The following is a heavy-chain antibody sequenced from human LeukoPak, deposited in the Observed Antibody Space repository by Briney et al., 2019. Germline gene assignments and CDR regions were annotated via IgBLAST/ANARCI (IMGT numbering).Heavy chain of an antibody. J-gene: IGHJ6*03. CDR3: ARVTRMVVVVPAANEPSYYYYYVDV. V-gene: IGHV3-30-3*01. Sequence: PGRSLRLSCTASGFTFSSYAMHGVRQAPGKGLEGVAIISYDGSNKYYADSVKGRFTISRDNSKNTLYLQMNSLRAEDTAVYYCARVTRMVVVVPAANEPSYYYYYVDVWGKGTTVTVSS. CDR2: ISYDGSNK. D-gene: IGHD2-2*01. CDR1: GFTFSSYA.